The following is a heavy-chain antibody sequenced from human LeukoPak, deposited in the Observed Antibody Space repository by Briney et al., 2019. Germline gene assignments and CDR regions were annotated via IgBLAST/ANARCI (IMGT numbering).Heavy chain of an antibody. J-gene: IGHJ4*02. D-gene: IGHD3-10*01. CDR3: ARAPWSYELFYFDY. Sequence: SETLSLTCTVSGGSISSGEYYWSWIRQPPGKGLEWIAYIHYSGITSYNTSLKSRVTISVDTSKNQFSLKLNSVTAADTAVYYCARAPWSYELFYFDYWGQGTLVTVSS. V-gene: IGHV4-30-4*01. CDR1: GGSISSGEYY. CDR2: IHYSGIT.